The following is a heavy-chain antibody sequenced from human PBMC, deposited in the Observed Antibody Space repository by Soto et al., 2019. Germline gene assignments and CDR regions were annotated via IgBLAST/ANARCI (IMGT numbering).Heavy chain of an antibody. J-gene: IGHJ4*02. CDR3: ANNLEHDFWSGYYLGIFDY. CDR2: ISGSGGST. D-gene: IGHD3-3*01. CDR1: GFTFSSYA. V-gene: IGHV3-23*01. Sequence: GGSLRLSCAASGFTFSSYAMSWVRQAPGKGLEWVSAISGSGGSTYYADSVKGRFTISRDNSKNTLYLQMNSLRAEDTAVYYCANNLEHDFWSGYYLGIFDYWGQGTLVTVSS.